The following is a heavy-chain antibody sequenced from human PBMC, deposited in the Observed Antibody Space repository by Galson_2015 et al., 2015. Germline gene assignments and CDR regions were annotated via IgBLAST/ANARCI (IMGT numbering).Heavy chain of an antibody. CDR3: AVTTYNFERSGACGGIFPY. J-gene: IGHJ4*02. V-gene: IGHV2-5*04. Sequence: PALAKPPQPLTLPCSFSGFSLSTGRAGGGWIRQSPGTALEFLGISYWNGDQRSSPSLKTRLTITKDTSKHLVVLTMTDMDPVDTGSYYCAVTTYNFERSGACGGIFPYWGQGTLVTVAS. CDR2: SYWNGDQ. CDR1: GFSLSTGRAG. D-gene: IGHD3-22*01.